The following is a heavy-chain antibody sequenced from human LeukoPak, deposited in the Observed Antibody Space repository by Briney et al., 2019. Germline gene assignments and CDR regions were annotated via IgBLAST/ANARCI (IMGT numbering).Heavy chain of an antibody. D-gene: IGHD6-19*01. J-gene: IGHJ6*02. CDR3: ARHDSSGWYVEPYGMDV. Sequence: SETLSLTCTVSGGSISSYYWSWIRQPPGKGLEWIGYIYYSGSTNYNPSLKSRVTISVDTSKNQFSLKLGSVTAADTAVYYCARHDSSGWYVEPYGMDVWGQGTTVTVSS. V-gene: IGHV4-59*08. CDR2: IYYSGST. CDR1: GGSISSYY.